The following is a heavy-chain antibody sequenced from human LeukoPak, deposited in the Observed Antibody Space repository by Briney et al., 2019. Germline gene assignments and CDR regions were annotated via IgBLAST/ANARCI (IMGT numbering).Heavy chain of an antibody. CDR3: ARGDSSGYPVKD. Sequence: SETLSLTCTVSGGSISSGGYYWSWIRQHPGKGLEWIGYIYYSGSTYYNPSLKSRVTISVDTSKNQFSLKLSSVTAADTAVYYCARGDSSGYPVKDWGQGTLVTVSS. D-gene: IGHD3-22*01. CDR1: GGSISSGGYY. CDR2: IYYSGST. J-gene: IGHJ4*02. V-gene: IGHV4-31*03.